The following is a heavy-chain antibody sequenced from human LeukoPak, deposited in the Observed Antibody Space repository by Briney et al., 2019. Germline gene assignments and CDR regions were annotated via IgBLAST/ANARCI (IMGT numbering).Heavy chain of an antibody. CDR2: IYYSGST. J-gene: IGHJ4*02. D-gene: IGHD6-13*01. CDR3: ARHWGLSEQLVPFDY. V-gene: IGHV4-39*01. CDR1: GGSIRSSSYY. Sequence: SETLSLTCTVSGGSIRSSSYYWGWIRQPPGKGLEWIGSIYYSGSTYYNPSLKSRVTISVDTSKSQFSLKLSSVTAADTAVYYCARHWGLSEQLVPFDYWGQGTLVTVSS.